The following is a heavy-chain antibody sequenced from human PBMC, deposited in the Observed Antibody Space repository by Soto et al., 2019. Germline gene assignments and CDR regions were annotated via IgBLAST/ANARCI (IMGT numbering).Heavy chain of an antibody. D-gene: IGHD2-2*01. CDR3: ARDDCSSTSCYRHNWFDP. CDR2: IYHSGST. Sequence: SETLSLTCAVSGYSISSGYYWGWIRQPPGKGLEWIGSIYHSGSTYYNPSLKSRVTISVDTSKNQFSLKLSFVTAADTAVYYCARDDCSSTSCYRHNWFDPWGQGTLVTVSS. V-gene: IGHV4-38-2*02. CDR1: GYSISSGYY. J-gene: IGHJ5*02.